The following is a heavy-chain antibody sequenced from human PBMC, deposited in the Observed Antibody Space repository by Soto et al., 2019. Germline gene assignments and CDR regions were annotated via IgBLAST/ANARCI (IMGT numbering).Heavy chain of an antibody. CDR2: IYYSGST. Sequence: SETLSLTCTVSGGSISSGGYYWSWIRQHPGKGLEWIGYIYYSGSTYYNPSLKSRVTISVDTSKNQFSLKLSSVTAADTAVYYCAGSSGYRLDALDIWGQGTMVTVSS. V-gene: IGHV4-31*03. CDR3: AGSSGYRLDALDI. D-gene: IGHD3-22*01. J-gene: IGHJ3*02. CDR1: GGSISSGGYY.